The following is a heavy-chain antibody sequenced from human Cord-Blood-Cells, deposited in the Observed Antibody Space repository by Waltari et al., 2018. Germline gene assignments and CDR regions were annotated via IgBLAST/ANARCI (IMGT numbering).Heavy chain of an antibody. CDR2: INPNSGGT. CDR3: ARVWGYGSGSYYFDY. V-gene: IGHV1-2*02. CDR1: GSTFTGYY. J-gene: IGHJ4*02. D-gene: IGHD3-10*01. Sequence: QVQLVQSGAEVKKPGASVKVSCKASGSTFTGYYMHWVRQAPGQGLEWMGWINPNSGGTNYAQKFQGRVTMTRDTSISTAYMELSRLRSDDTAVYYCARVWGYGSGSYYFDYWGQGTLVTVSS.